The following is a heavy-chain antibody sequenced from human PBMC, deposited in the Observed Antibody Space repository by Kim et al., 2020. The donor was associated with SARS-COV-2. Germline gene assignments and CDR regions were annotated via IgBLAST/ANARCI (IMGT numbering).Heavy chain of an antibody. CDR3: AKAPQGSYASGSYFDDM. D-gene: IGHD3-10*01. CDR1: GFPFSGYG. V-gene: IGHV3-21*04. J-gene: IGHJ6*03. Sequence: GGSLRLSCAASGFPFSGYGMNWVRQAPGKGLEWVSAISSSSGNIDFADSVKGRFTISRDNAKNSLYLEMNSLRTEDTAVYYCAKAPQGSYASGSYFDDM. CDR2: ISSSSGNI.